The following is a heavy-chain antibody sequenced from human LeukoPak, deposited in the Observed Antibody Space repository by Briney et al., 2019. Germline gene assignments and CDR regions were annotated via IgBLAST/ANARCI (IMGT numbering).Heavy chain of an antibody. V-gene: IGHV1-69*04. CDR3: ARDRGRLMTAADY. Sequence: SVKVSCKASGGTFSSYAISWVRQAPGQGLEWMGRIIPILGIANYAQKFQGRVTITADKSTSTAYMELSSLRSEDTAVYYCARDRGRLMTAADYWGQGTLVTVSS. J-gene: IGHJ4*02. CDR1: GGTFSSYA. D-gene: IGHD2-21*02. CDR2: IIPILGIA.